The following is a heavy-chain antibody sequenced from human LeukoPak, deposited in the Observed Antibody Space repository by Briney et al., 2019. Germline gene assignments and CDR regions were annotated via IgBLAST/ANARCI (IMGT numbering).Heavy chain of an antibody. CDR2: ISYDGSNK. D-gene: IGHD6-13*01. CDR1: GFTFSSYA. V-gene: IGHV3-30*04. Sequence: PGGSLRLSCAASGFTFSSYAMHWVRQAPGKGLEWVAVISYDGSNKYYADSVKGRFTISRDNSKNTLYLQMNSLRAEDTAVYYCARLPIAAAGTGSYWGQGTLVTVSS. J-gene: IGHJ4*02. CDR3: ARLPIAAAGTGSY.